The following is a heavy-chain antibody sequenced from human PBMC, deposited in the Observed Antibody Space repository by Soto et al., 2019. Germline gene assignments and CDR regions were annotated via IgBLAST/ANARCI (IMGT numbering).Heavy chain of an antibody. V-gene: IGHV3-11*01. CDR1: GFTFSDFY. Sequence: VQLVESGGALVKPGGSLRLSCAASGFTFSDFYMSWIRQAPGKGLEWVSYIHSSGDTMYYADSVKGRFTISRDNAKNSLYLQMNSLRAEDTAVYYCARDRGYGGDYFDYWGQGTLVTVSS. CDR2: IHSSGDTM. J-gene: IGHJ4*02. D-gene: IGHD3-10*01. CDR3: ARDRGYGGDYFDY.